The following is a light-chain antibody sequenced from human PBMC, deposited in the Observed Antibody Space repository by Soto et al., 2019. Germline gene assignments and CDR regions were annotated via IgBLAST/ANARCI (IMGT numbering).Light chain of an antibody. J-gene: IGKJ1*01. CDR1: QFVSSR. V-gene: IGKV3-15*01. CDR3: QEYIQWPPGM. Sequence: DIVVTQSPATLSASPGERVPLSCRASQFVSSRLAWDQRRPGQVHRLLIYETFTRAPGISARFSSSGSGTEFTPTISSRQSEDFGVYYCQEYIQWPPGMFVPGTTVDIK. CDR2: ETF.